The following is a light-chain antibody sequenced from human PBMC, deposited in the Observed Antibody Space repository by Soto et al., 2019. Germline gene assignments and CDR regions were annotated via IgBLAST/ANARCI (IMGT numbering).Light chain of an antibody. V-gene: IGLV1-40*01. Sequence: QSVLTQPPSVSEAPGQRVTISCTGSSSNIGAGYEAHWYQQVPGTAPKLLIYENNNRPSGVPDRFSGSKSGTSASLAITGLQAEEEDEYYCQSYDSRLSGYVFGTGTKLTVL. CDR3: QSYDSRLSGYV. CDR2: ENN. J-gene: IGLJ1*01. CDR1: SSNIGAGYE.